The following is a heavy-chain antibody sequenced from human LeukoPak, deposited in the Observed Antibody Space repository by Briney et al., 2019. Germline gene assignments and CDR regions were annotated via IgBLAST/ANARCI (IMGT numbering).Heavy chain of an antibody. D-gene: IGHD6-6*01. J-gene: IGHJ4*02. V-gene: IGHV1-69*01. CDR1: GGSFSSYA. CDR2: IIPIFATA. CDR3: ARVRGIAARPGLAVAAPPGYFDY. Sequence: SVQVSCKASGGSFSSYAISWVRQAPGQGLECRGGIIPIFATANYAQKFQGRVTITADESTSTAYMELSSLRSEDTAVYYCARVRGIAARPGLAVAAPPGYFDYWGQGTLVTVSS.